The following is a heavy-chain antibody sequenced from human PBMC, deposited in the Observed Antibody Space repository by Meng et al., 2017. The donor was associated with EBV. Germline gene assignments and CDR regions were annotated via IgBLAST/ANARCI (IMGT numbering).Heavy chain of an antibody. Sequence: GLLVQSGAGVEKPGSSVKVSCKTSGGTFRSDAISWVRQAPGQGLEWMGGLIPMSDAPHYAQKFQGRVTITADESTSTHYMDLSGLRSEDTAVYYCASESGRGFTPDYWGQGTLVTVSS. CDR2: LIPMSDAP. V-gene: IGHV1-69*01. CDR3: ASESGRGFTPDY. D-gene: IGHD3-10*01. J-gene: IGHJ4*02. CDR1: GGTFRSDA.